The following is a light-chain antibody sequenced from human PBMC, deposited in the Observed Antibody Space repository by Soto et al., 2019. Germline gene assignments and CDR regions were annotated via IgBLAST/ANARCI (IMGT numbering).Light chain of an antibody. V-gene: IGKV3-20*01. J-gene: IGKJ1*01. CDR1: QSVSSSY. CDR2: GAS. Sequence: EIVLTQSPGTLSLSPGERATLSCRASQSVSSSYLAWYQQKPGQAPRLLTYGASSRATGIPDRFSGSGSGTDFTLTISSLQPDDFATYYCQQYKVYSQTFGQGTKVDIK. CDR3: QQYKVYSQT.